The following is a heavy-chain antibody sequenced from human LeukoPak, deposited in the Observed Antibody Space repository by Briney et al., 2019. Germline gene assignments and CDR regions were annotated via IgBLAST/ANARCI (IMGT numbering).Heavy chain of an antibody. V-gene: IGHV3-30*02. J-gene: IGHJ4*02. CDR3: AREDITQWDY. Sequence: GGSLRLSCAASGFTFSSYGMHWVRQAPGKGLEWVAFIRYDGSNKYYADSVKGRFTISRDNSKNTLYLQMNSLRAEDTAVYYCAREDITQWDYWGQGTLVTVSS. D-gene: IGHD3-10*01. CDR1: GFTFSSYG. CDR2: IRYDGSNK.